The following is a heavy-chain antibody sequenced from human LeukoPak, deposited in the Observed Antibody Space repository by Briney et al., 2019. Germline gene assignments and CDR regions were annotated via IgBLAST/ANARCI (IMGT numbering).Heavy chain of an antibody. Sequence: GGSLRLSCAGSGFTFSSYAMTWVRLAPGKGLEWVSSISGVGATTYYADSVKGRFTISRDNSKNTLYLQMSSLRAEDTAVYYCAKGAMDIVVVIAALCSSWGQGTLVTVSS. V-gene: IGHV3-23*01. CDR1: GFTFSSYA. D-gene: IGHD2-21*01. J-gene: IGHJ5*02. CDR3: AKGAMDIVVVIAALCSS. CDR2: ISGVGATT.